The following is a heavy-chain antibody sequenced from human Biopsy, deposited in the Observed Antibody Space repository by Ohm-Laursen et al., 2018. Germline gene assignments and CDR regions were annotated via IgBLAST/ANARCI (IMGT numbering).Heavy chain of an antibody. CDR1: GGSVTNNY. CDR3: ASGGQWPKPYLRYFDP. Sequence: PSDTLSLTCTVSGGSVTNNYWTWIRQPPGQGLEGIGYMNYNERTYYNPSPRGRVTISVDTSKNQISLRLSSVTAADTAVYYCASGGQWPKPYLRYFDPWGQGTLVTVSS. J-gene: IGHJ5*02. D-gene: IGHD6-19*01. CDR2: MNYNERT. V-gene: IGHV4-59*02.